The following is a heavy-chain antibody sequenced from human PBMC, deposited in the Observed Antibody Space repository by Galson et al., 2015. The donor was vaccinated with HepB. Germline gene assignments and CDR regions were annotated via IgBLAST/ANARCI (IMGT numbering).Heavy chain of an antibody. CDR2: INSKDGGA. D-gene: IGHD2-8*01. V-gene: IGHV3-64D*06. CDR3: VKLLSMQAAETSDN. Sequence: SLRLSCAASGFTFSSYSMHWVRQAPGKGLEYVSGINSKDGGAYYADSVKGRFTISRDNSKNALFLQMSSLRFEDTAVYYCVKLLSMQAAETSDNWGQGTRVTVST. J-gene: IGHJ4*02. CDR1: GFTFSSYS.